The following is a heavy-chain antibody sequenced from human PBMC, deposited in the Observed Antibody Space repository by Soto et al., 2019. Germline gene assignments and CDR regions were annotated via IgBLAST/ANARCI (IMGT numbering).Heavy chain of an antibody. CDR2: ISYDGSNK. CDR1: GFTFSSYA. Sequence: GASLRLSCAASGFTFSSYAMHWVRQAPGKGLEWVAVISYDGSNKYYADSVKGRFTISRDNSKNTLYLQMNSLRAEDTAVYYCARDICSSTSCQPDYWGQGTLVTVSS. CDR3: ARDICSSTSCQPDY. J-gene: IGHJ4*02. D-gene: IGHD2-2*01. V-gene: IGHV3-30-3*01.